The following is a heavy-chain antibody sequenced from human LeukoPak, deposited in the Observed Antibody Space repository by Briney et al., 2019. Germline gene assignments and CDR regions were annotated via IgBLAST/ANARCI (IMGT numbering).Heavy chain of an antibody. Sequence: SETLSLTCTVSGYSISSGYYWGWIRQPPGQGLEWIGNIYHSGSTYYNPSLKSRVTISVDTSKNQFSLKLSSVTAADTAVYYCAREPGWYPYYFDYWGQGTLVTVSS. CDR3: AREPGWYPYYFDY. CDR1: GYSISSGYY. V-gene: IGHV4-38-2*02. J-gene: IGHJ4*02. CDR2: IYHSGST. D-gene: IGHD6-19*01.